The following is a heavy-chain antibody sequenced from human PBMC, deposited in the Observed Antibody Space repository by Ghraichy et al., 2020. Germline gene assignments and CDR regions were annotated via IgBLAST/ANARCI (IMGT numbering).Heavy chain of an antibody. CDR2: IKSKTDGGTT. CDR1: GFTFSNAW. J-gene: IGHJ6*02. V-gene: IGHV3-15*01. Sequence: GGSLRLSCAASGFTFSNAWMSWVRQAPGKGLEWVGRIKSKTDGGTTDYAAPVKGRFTISRDDSKNTLYLQMNSLKTEDTAVYYCTTDRADCSGGSCYSLYYYGMDVWGQGTTVTVSS. CDR3: TTDRADCSGGSCYSLYYYGMDV. D-gene: IGHD2-15*01.